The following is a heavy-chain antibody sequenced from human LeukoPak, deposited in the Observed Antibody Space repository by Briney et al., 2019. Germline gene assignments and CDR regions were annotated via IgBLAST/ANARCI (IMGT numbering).Heavy chain of an antibody. CDR3: ARQAYCGGDCYRHFDY. J-gene: IGHJ4*02. CDR1: GGSISNYF. Sequence: PSETLSLTCAVSGGSISNYFWSWIRQPPGKGLEWIGYIYSSGITDYNPSLKSRVTMSVDTSKNQFSLTLSSVTAADTAVYYCARQAYCGGDCYRHFDYWGQGTLVTVSS. D-gene: IGHD2-21*02. V-gene: IGHV4-59*08. CDR2: IYSSGIT.